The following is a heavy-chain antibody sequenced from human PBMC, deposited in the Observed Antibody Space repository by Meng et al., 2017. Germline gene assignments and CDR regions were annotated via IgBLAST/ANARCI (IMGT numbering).Heavy chain of an antibody. CDR1: GYTFTGYY. CDR2: INPNSGGT. Sequence: VQLVESGGEVKKPGASVKVSCKASGYTFTGYYMHWVRQAPGQGLEWMGRINPNSGGTNYAQKFQGRVTMTRDTSISTAYMELSRLRSDDTAVYYCARDYREYCSGGSCYYFDYWGQGTLVTVSS. CDR3: ARDYREYCSGGSCYYFDY. J-gene: IGHJ4*02. V-gene: IGHV1-2*06. D-gene: IGHD2-15*01.